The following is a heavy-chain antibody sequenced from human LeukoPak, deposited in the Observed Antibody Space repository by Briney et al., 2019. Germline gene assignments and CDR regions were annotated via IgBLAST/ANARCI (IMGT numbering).Heavy chain of an antibody. CDR3: ARDHGSSSWTRRFDP. D-gene: IGHD6-13*01. V-gene: IGHV4-4*07. J-gene: IGHJ5*02. CDR2: IYTSGST. Sequence: SETLSLTCTVSGASVSDYSWTWIRQPPGKGLEWIGRIYTSGSTNYNPSLKSRVTMSVDTSKNQFSLKLSSVTAADTAVYYCARDHGSSSWTRRFDPWGQGTLVTVSS. CDR1: GASVSDYS.